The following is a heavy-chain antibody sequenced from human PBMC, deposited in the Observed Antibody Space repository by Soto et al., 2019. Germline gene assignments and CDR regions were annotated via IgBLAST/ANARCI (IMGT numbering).Heavy chain of an antibody. CDR3: AKSVRGSGSYYKKNLYYGMDV. V-gene: IGHV3-23*01. J-gene: IGHJ6*02. CDR1: GFTFSSYA. D-gene: IGHD3-10*01. CDR2: ISGSGGST. Sequence: GGSLRLSCAASGFTFSSYAMSWVRQAPGKGLEWVSAISGSGGSTYYADSVKGRFTISRDNSKNTLYLQMNSLRAEDTAVYYCAKSVRGSGSYYKKNLYYGMDVWGQGTTVTVSS.